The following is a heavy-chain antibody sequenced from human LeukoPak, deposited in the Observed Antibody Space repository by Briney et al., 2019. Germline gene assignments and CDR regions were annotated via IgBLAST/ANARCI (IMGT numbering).Heavy chain of an antibody. CDR3: TRYYYGPGMD. V-gene: IGHV3-7*01. J-gene: IGHJ4*02. D-gene: IGHD3-10*01. Sequence: GGSLRLSCAASGFTFSNYWMSWVRQAPGKGLEWVANIKQDGSKKYYVDSVKGRFTISRDNANNSVYLQMNSLRAEDTALYYCTRYYYGPGMDWGQGTLVTVSS. CDR2: IKQDGSKK. CDR1: GFTFSNYW.